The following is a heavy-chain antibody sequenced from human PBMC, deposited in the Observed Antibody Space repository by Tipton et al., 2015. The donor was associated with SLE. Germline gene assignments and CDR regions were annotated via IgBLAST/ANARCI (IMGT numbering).Heavy chain of an antibody. V-gene: IGHV4-59*11. D-gene: IGHD1-26*01. Sequence: TLSLTCSVSGVSIRTHNWSWIRQSPGKGLEWIVYTYNNDRTKYNPSLQSRVTVSVGTSENQLSLKLTSVTAADTAVYYCARFHLKSYYEFDSWGQGTLVTVSS. CDR1: GVSIRTHN. CDR2: TYNNDRT. CDR3: ARFHLKSYYEFDS. J-gene: IGHJ5*01.